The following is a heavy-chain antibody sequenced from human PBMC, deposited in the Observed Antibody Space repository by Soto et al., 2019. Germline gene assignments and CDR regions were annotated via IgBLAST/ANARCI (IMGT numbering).Heavy chain of an antibody. V-gene: IGHV3-64D*08. CDR3: VKTGLWFGELIGGEFFFDY. J-gene: IGHJ4*02. CDR2: ISSNGGST. D-gene: IGHD3-10*01. CDR1: GFTFSSYA. Sequence: GGSLRLSCSASGFTFSSYAMHWVRQAPGKGLEYVSAISSNGGSTYYADSVKGRFTISRDNSKNTLYLQMSSLRAEDTAVYYCVKTGLWFGELIGGEFFFDYWGQGTLVTVSS.